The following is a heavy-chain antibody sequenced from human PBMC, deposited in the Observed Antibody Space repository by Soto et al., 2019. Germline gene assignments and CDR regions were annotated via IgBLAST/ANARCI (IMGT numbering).Heavy chain of an antibody. CDR2: IKHDGSQS. J-gene: IGHJ5*02. CDR3: ARLLLYSTSGRGWFDP. D-gene: IGHD2-2*02. V-gene: IGHV3-7*03. Sequence: GSLRLSCLTSGFTFSKFWMSWVRQAPGKGLEWVANIKHDGSQSYYEDSVKGRFTISRDNAKNSLYLQVNSLRVDDTAVYFCARLLLYSTSGRGWFDPRGQGTLVTVSS. CDR1: GFTFSKFW.